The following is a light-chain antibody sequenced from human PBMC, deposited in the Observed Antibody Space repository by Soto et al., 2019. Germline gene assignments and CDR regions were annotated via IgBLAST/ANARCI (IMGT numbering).Light chain of an antibody. CDR3: QQRTNWPRSFT. CDR1: QSVSSS. J-gene: IGKJ3*01. Sequence: EIVLTPSPATLSLSPGERATLSCRASQSVSSSLAWYQQKPGQAPRLLIYDTSKRATGIPARFSGSGSGTDFTLTISSLEPEDFAVYYCQQRTNWPRSFTFGPGTKVDIK. V-gene: IGKV3-11*01. CDR2: DTS.